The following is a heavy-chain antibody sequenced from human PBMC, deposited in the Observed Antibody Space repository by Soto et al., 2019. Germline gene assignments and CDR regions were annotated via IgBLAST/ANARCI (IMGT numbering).Heavy chain of an antibody. Sequence: PGESLKISFKGSGYSFTSYWIGWVRQMPGKGLEWMGIIYPGDSDTRYSPSFQGQVTISADKSISTAYLQWSSLKASDTAMYYCARLGLRFLEWLPTHGMDVWGQGTTVTVSS. D-gene: IGHD3-3*01. CDR2: IYPGDSDT. CDR3: ARLGLRFLEWLPTHGMDV. V-gene: IGHV5-51*01. J-gene: IGHJ6*02. CDR1: GYSFTSYW.